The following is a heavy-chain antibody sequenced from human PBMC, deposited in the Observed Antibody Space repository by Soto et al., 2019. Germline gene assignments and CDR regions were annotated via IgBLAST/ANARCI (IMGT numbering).Heavy chain of an antibody. J-gene: IGHJ3*02. CDR3: ASTFTAFDI. CDR1: GFTVSSNY. CDR2: IKQDGSEK. V-gene: IGHV3-7*01. Sequence: GGSLRLSCAASGFTVSSNYMSWVRQAPGKGLEWVANIKQDGSEKYYVDSVKGRFTISRDNAKNSLYLQMNSLRAEDTAVYYCASTFTAFDIWGQGTMVTVSS.